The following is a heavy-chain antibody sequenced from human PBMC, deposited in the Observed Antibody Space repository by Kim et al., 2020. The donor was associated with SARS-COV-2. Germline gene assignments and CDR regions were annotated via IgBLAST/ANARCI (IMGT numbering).Heavy chain of an antibody. Sequence: TPSLKSRVTISVDTSKNQFSLKLSSVTAADTAVYYCARGKYSSSWYYFDYWGQGTLVTVSS. J-gene: IGHJ4*02. D-gene: IGHD6-13*01. V-gene: IGHV4-31*02. CDR3: ARGKYSSSWYYFDY.